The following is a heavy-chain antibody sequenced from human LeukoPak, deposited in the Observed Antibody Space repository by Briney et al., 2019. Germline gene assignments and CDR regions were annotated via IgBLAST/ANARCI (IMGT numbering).Heavy chain of an antibody. J-gene: IGHJ4*02. CDR1: GYTFTGYY. CDR3: ARHRMDILTGYYTHYFDY. V-gene: IGHV1-2*02. Sequence: ASVKVSCKASGYTFTGYYMHWVRQAPGQGVEWMGWINPNSGGTNYAQKFHGRVTMTRDTSISTAYMELSRLRSDDTAVYYCARHRMDILTGYYTHYFDYWGQGTLVTVSS. D-gene: IGHD3-9*01. CDR2: INPNSGGT.